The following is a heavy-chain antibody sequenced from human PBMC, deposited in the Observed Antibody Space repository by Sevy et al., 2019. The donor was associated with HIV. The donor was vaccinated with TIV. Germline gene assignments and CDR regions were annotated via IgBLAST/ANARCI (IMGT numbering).Heavy chain of an antibody. CDR2: IHPKSGAT. J-gene: IGHJ6*02. D-gene: IGHD3-22*01. V-gene: IGHV1-2*06. CDR1: GYTFTAYY. Sequence: ASVKVSCKASGYTFTAYYIHWLRQAPGQGLEWMGRIHPKSGATNYAQKFQGRVTMTRDTSISTSFMELTSLRSDDTAVYYCAREYSDDTSAYYYFYYGMDVWGQGTTVTVSS. CDR3: AREYSDDTSAYYYFYYGMDV.